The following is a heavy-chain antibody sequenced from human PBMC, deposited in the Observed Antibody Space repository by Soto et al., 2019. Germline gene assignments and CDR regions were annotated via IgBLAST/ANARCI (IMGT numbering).Heavy chain of an antibody. CDR3: ARGPTEFRYFVKGYFDL. Sequence: DVHLVESGGGLVHPGGSLRLSCAASGFTFSSYDMHWVRQPAGKGLQWVSTIGPGGETYYAGSVKDRFTISRENANHSLFLQMNCLTDGDTAVYYCARGPTEFRYFVKGYFDLWGRGTLVTVSS. D-gene: IGHD1-1*01. J-gene: IGHJ2*01. V-gene: IGHV3-13*04. CDR1: GFTFSSYD. CDR2: IGPGGET.